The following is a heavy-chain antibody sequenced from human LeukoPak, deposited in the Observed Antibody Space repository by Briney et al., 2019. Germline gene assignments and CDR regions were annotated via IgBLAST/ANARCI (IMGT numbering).Heavy chain of an antibody. CDR1: GASISSSSYY. CDR3: ARQYSFGSDY. V-gene: IGHV4-39*01. CDR2: IYYSGST. D-gene: IGHD5-18*01. J-gene: IGHJ4*02. Sequence: SETLSLTCTVSGASISSSSYYWAWIRQPPGKGLEWVGSIYYSGSTYYNPSLKSRVTISVDTSKNQFSPKLSSVTAADTAVHDCARQYSFGSDYWGQGTLLTVSS.